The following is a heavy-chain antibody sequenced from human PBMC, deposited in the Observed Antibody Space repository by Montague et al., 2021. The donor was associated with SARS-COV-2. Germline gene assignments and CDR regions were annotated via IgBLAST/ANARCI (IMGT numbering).Heavy chain of an antibody. CDR3: AREAGGDRGVLGPLLYHGMDV. D-gene: IGHD3-10*01. Sequence: SLRLSCAAAGLTVRTNYMSWVRQAPGKRLEWVSLIFRGGARYYADSVKGRFTISRDDSQNTLHLQMNSLRDEDTGVYYCAREAGGDRGVLGPLLYHGMDVWGQGTTVIVAS. CDR2: IFRGGAR. J-gene: IGHJ6*02. CDR1: GLTVRTNY. V-gene: IGHV3-66*02.